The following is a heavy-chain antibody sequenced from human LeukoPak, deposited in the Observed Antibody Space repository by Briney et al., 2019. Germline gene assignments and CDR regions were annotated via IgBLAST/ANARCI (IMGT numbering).Heavy chain of an antibody. D-gene: IGHD2-2*01. J-gene: IGHJ4*02. CDR1: GFTFSTYG. CDR2: ISNDGSHK. CDR3: AKGGVPTAMVDC. V-gene: IGHV3-30*18. Sequence: QPGRSLRLSRVVSGFTFSTYGMHWVRQAPGKGLEWLAVISNDGSHKYYADSVKGRFTISRDNSNNTLSMQMNSLRIEDTAVYYCAKGGVPTAMVDCWGQGILVTVSS.